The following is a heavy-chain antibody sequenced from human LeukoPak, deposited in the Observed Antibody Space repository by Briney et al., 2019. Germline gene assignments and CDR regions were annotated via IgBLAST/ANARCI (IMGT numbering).Heavy chain of an antibody. J-gene: IGHJ6*03. CDR1: GFTFSSYS. D-gene: IGHD2-15*01. V-gene: IGHV3-48*01. CDR3: AKHGSPYFYYYYYMDV. Sequence: TGGSLRLSCAASGFTFSSYSMNWVRQAPGKGLEWVSYISSSSSTIYYADSVKGRFTISRDNSKNTLYLQMNSLRAEDTAVYYCAKHGSPYFYYYYYMDVWGKGTTVTVSS. CDR2: ISSSSSTI.